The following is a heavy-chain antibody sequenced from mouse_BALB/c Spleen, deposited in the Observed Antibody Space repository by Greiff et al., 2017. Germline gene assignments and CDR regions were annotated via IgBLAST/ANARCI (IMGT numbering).Heavy chain of an antibody. CDR2: ISDGGSST. J-gene: IGHJ4*01. CDR1: GFTFSDYY. D-gene: IGHD1-1*02. CDR3: ARDDGGYNGAMDY. V-gene: IGHV5-4*02. Sequence: EVQLVESGGGLVQPGGSLKLSCAASGFTFSDYYMYWVRQTPEKRLEWVATISDGGSSTYYPDSVKGRFTISRDNAKNTLYLQMSRLKSEDTAMYYCARDDGGYNGAMDYWGQGTSVTVSS.